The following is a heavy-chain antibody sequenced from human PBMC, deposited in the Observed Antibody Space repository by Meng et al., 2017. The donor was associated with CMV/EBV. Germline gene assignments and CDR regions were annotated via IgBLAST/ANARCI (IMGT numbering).Heavy chain of an antibody. CDR3: ARDSVVVPAAPDYYGMDV. CDR2: IYSGGST. D-gene: IGHD2-2*01. V-gene: IGHV3-53*01. Sequence: GGSLRLSCAASGFTVSSNYMSWVRQAPGKGLEWVSVIYSGGSTYYADSVKGRFTISRDNSKNTLYLQMNSLRAEDTAVYYCARDSVVVPAAPDYYGMDVWGQGTLVTVSS. CDR1: GFTVSSNY. J-gene: IGHJ6*02.